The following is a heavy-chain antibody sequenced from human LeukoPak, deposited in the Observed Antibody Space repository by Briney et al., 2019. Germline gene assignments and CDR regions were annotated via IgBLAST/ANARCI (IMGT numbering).Heavy chain of an antibody. CDR1: GYTFTSYA. V-gene: IGHV7-4-1*02. D-gene: IGHD5-12*01. CDR3: ARPLATAKRDYYGMDV. CDR2: INTNTGNP. J-gene: IGHJ6*02. Sequence: ASVKVSCKASGYTFTSYAMNWVRQAPGQGLEWMGWINTNTGNPTYAQGFTGRFVFSLDTSVSTAYLQISSLKAEDTAVYYCARPLATAKRDYYGMDVWGQGTTVTVSS.